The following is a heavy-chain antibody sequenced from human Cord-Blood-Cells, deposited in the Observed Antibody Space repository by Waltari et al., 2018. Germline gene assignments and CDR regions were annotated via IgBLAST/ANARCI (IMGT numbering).Heavy chain of an antibody. Sequence: QVQLVESGGGVVQPGRSLRLSCAASGFTFSSYGLHWVRPGPGKGRAGVEWVEVISYEGSNKYYADSVKGRFTISRDNSKNTLYLQMNSLRAEDTAVYYCAKDVSITIFGVVSGMDVWGQGTTVTVSS. J-gene: IGHJ6*02. CDR3: AKDVSITIFGVVSGMDV. V-gene: IGHV3-30*18. D-gene: IGHD3-3*01. CDR2: ISYEGSNK. CDR1: GFTFSSYG.